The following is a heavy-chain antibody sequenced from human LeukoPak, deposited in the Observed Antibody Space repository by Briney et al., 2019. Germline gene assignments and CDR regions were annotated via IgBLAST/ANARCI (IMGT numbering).Heavy chain of an antibody. V-gene: IGHV3-21*01. Sequence: PGGSLRLSCAASTFSFSEYPMGWVRQAPGKGLEWVSSISSSSSYIYYADSVKGRFTISRDNAKNSLYLQMNSLRAEDTAVYYCARDPDASEYDFWSGYYPSYAFDIWGQGTMVTVSS. CDR1: TFSFSEYP. D-gene: IGHD3-3*01. J-gene: IGHJ3*02. CDR3: ARDPDASEYDFWSGYYPSYAFDI. CDR2: ISSSSSYI.